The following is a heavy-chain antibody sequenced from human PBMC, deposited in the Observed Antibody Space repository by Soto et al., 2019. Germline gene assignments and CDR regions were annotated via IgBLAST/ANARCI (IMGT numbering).Heavy chain of an antibody. CDR1: GGTFSSYA. D-gene: IGHD6-19*01. CDR2: IIPIFGTA. Sequence: SVKVSCKASGGTFSSYAISWVRQAPGQGLERMGGIIPIFGTANYAQKFQGRVTITADESTSTAYMELSSLRSEDTAVYYCARVLSALAVAGPIDYWGQGTLVTVSS. V-gene: IGHV1-69*13. J-gene: IGHJ4*02. CDR3: ARVLSALAVAGPIDY.